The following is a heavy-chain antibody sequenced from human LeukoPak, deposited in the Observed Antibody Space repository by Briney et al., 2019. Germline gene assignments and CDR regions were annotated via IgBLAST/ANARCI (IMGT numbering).Heavy chain of an antibody. Sequence: ASVKVSCKASGYTFTGYYMHWVRQAPGQGLEWMGWINPNSGGTNYAQKFQGRVTMTRDTSINTAYMELSRLRSGDTAVYYCARGGDYYDSSGYYDDAFDIWGQGTMVTVSS. V-gene: IGHV1-2*02. D-gene: IGHD3-22*01. CDR1: GYTFTGYY. J-gene: IGHJ3*02. CDR2: INPNSGGT. CDR3: ARGGDYYDSSGYYDDAFDI.